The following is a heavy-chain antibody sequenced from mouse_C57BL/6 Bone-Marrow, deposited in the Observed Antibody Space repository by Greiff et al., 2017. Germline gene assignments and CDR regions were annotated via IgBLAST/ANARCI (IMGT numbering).Heavy chain of an antibody. J-gene: IGHJ1*03. CDR2: IYPRSGNT. V-gene: IGHV1-81*01. Sequence: QVQLQQSGAELARPGASVKLSCKASGYTFTSYGISWVKQRTGQGLEWIGDIYPRSGNTYYNEKFKGKATLTADKSSSTAYMELRSLTSEDSAVYFCARVKKYWYFDVWGTGTTVTVSS. CDR1: GYTFTSYG. CDR3: ARVKKYWYFDV.